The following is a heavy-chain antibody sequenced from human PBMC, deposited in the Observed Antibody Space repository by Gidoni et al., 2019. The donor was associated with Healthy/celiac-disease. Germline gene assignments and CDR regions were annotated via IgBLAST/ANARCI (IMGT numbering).Heavy chain of an antibody. J-gene: IGHJ4*02. D-gene: IGHD6-6*01. CDR1: GFTFSSYA. CDR3: AKGSYSSSWPPLFDY. Sequence: EVQLLASGGGLLQPGGSLSLSCAASGFTFSSYAMSWVRPAPGEELEWVAAISGNGGSTYYAASVKGRFTTSRDNSKNTLYLQMNSLRAEDTAVYYCAKGSYSSSWPPLFDYWGQGTLVTVSS. CDR2: ISGNGGST. V-gene: IGHV3-23*01.